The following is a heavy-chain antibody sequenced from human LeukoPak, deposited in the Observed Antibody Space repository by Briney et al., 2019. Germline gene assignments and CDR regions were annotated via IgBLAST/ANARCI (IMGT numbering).Heavy chain of an antibody. CDR2: INPNSGGT. V-gene: IGHV1-2*02. D-gene: IGHD5-12*01. CDR1: GYTFTGYY. CDR3: ARDLGRLRRGYSGYDREHGQY. J-gene: IGHJ4*02. Sequence: ASVKVSCKASGYTFTGYYMHWVRQAPGQGLEWMGWINPNSGGTNYARKFQGRVTMTRDTSISTAYMELSRLRSDDTAVYYCARDLGRLRRGYSGYDREHGQYWGQGTLVTVSS.